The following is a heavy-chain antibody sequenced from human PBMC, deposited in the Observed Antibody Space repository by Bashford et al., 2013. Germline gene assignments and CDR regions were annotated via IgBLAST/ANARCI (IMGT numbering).Heavy chain of an antibody. V-gene: IGHV1-2*02. D-gene: IGHD3-16*01. CDR1: GYSLTELS. CDR3: ARDQGGGWPDY. CDR2: INPKTGGT. Sequence: ASVKVSCKVSGYSLTELSIHWVRQAPGQGPEWMGWINPKTGGTNYAQLFQDRVILTTDTSTTTVNMEVRSLRSDDTAVYYCARDQGGGWPDYWGQGTRVTVSS. J-gene: IGHJ4*02.